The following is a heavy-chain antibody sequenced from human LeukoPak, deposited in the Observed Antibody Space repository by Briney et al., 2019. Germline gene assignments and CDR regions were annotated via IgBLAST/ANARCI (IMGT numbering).Heavy chain of an antibody. CDR2: INPYNGNT. D-gene: IGHD3-22*01. J-gene: IGHJ2*01. CDR1: GYTFTNFG. V-gene: IGHV1-18*03. CDR3: ARSYETGGYCYWYFDL. Sequence: VASVKVSCKAFGYTFTNFGITWVRQAPGQGLEWMGWINPYNGNTQYAQRLQGRVSMTTDTSTSTAYMELRSLTSDDLAVYYCARSYETGGYCYWYFDLWGRGTLVTVSS.